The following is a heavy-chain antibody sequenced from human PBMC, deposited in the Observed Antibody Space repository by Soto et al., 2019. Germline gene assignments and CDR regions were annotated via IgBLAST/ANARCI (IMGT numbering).Heavy chain of an antibody. J-gene: IGHJ4*02. Sequence: PGGSLRLSCAASGFTFSSYAMSWVRQAPGKGLEWVSAISGSGGSTYYADSVKGRFTISRDNSKNTLYLQMNSLRAEDTAVYYCAKLASGGSYCLYYFDYWGQGTLVTVSS. V-gene: IGHV3-23*01. CDR2: ISGSGGST. CDR1: GFTFSSYA. CDR3: AKLASGGSYCLYYFDY. D-gene: IGHD1-26*01.